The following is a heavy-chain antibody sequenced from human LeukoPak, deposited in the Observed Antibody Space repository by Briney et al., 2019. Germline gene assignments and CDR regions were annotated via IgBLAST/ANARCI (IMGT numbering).Heavy chain of an antibody. CDR3: AKDGPPVDY. J-gene: IGHJ4*02. CDR1: GIIFSSYG. V-gene: IGHV3-30*02. CDR2: IQYDETNK. Sequence: GGSLRLSCAASGIIFSSYGMHWVRQAPGKGLEWVAFIQYDETNKYYTDSVKGRFTISRDKSKNTLYLQMNSLGPEDTAVYYCAKDGPPVDYWGQGTLVTVSS.